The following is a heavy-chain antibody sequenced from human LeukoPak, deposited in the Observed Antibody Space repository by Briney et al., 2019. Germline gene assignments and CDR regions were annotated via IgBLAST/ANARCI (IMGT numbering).Heavy chain of an antibody. J-gene: IGHJ5*02. Sequence: PGGSLRLSCAASGFTFSSYGMHWVRQAPGKGLEWVAFIRYDGSNKCYADSVKGRFTISRDNSKNTLYLQMNSLRAEDTAVYYCAKGVVVPAATVNWFDPWGQGTLVTVSS. V-gene: IGHV3-30*02. CDR3: AKGVVVPAATVNWFDP. CDR1: GFTFSSYG. CDR2: IRYDGSNK. D-gene: IGHD2-2*01.